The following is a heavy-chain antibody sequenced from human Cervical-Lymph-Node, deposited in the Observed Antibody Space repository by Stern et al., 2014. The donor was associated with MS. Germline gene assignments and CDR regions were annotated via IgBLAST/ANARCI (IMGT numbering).Heavy chain of an antibody. CDR1: GGIFSTSV. CDR3: ARERDNSYAFDS. Sequence: VQLEESGAEMRKPGSSVRVSCKASGGIFSTSVIRWLRQAPGQGLEWMGGIRPTFGTANYAQKFPGRVTITADDSTSTDYIELTSLRSEDTAVYYCARERDNSYAFDSWGQGTLVTVSS. CDR2: IRPTFGTA. D-gene: IGHD3-16*01. J-gene: IGHJ4*02. V-gene: IGHV1-69*01.